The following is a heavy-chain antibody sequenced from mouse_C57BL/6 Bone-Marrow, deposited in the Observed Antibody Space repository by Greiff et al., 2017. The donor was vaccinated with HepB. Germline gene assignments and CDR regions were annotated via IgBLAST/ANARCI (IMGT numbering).Heavy chain of an antibody. CDR1: GYTFTDYE. CDR3: RRPLYYYGSSGFAY. V-gene: IGHV1-15*01. J-gene: IGHJ3*01. Sequence: QVQLQQSGAELVRPGASVTLSCKASGYTFTDYEMHWVKQTPVHGLEWIGAIDPETGGTAYNQKFKGKAILTADKSSSTAYMELRSLTSEDSAVYYCRRPLYYYGSSGFAYWGQGTLVTVSA. CDR2: IDPETGGT. D-gene: IGHD1-1*01.